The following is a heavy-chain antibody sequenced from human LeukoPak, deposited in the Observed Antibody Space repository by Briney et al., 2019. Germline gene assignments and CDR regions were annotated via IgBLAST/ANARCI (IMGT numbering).Heavy chain of an antibody. V-gene: IGHV1-69*13. CDR3: AREEVLGGPGATNWFDP. CDR1: GGTFSSYA. J-gene: IGHJ5*02. D-gene: IGHD2-2*01. Sequence: SVKVSCKASGGTFSSYAISWVRQAPGEGLEWMGGIIPIFGTANYAQKFQGRVTITADESTSTAYMELSSLRSEDTAVYYCAREEVLGGPGATNWFDPWGQGTLGTGSS. CDR2: IIPIFGTA.